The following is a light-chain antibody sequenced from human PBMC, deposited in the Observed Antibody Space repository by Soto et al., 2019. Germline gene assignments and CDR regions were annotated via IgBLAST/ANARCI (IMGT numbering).Light chain of an antibody. CDR1: QDISHY. Sequence: DIQMTQSPSSLSASVGDRVTITCRASQDISHYLAWYQQKPGKFPKLLIYSASTLQSGVPSRYSGSGFGTDFTLTISSLQPEDVATYYCQNYNSFSQFTFGPGTKVDIK. J-gene: IGKJ3*01. CDR2: SAS. CDR3: QNYNSFSQFT. V-gene: IGKV1-27*01.